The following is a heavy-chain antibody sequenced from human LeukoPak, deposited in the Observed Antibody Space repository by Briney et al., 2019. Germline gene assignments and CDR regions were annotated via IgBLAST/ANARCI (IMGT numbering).Heavy chain of an antibody. CDR3: ARLSNYDILTGNSWFDS. CDR2: IYYSGST. D-gene: IGHD3-9*01. J-gene: IGHJ5*01. CDR1: GASISSYY. V-gene: IGHV4-59*08. Sequence: PSETLSLTCTVSGASISSYYWSWIRQPPGKGLEWIGYIYYSGSTNYNPSLKSRATISVDRSKTQFFLKLRSVAAADTAVYYCARLSNYDILTGNSWFDSWGQGTLVTVSS.